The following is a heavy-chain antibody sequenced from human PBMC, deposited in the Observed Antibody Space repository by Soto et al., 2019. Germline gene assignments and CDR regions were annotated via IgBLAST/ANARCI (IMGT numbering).Heavy chain of an antibody. D-gene: IGHD6-13*01. CDR1: GGSISSSSYY. V-gene: IGHV4-39*01. Sequence: SETLSLTCTVSGGSISSSSYYWGWIRQPPGKGLEWIGSIYYSGSTYYNPSLKSRVTISVDTSKNQFSLKLSSVTAADTAVYYCARQIAAAVPNWFDPWGQGTLVTVSS. CDR2: IYYSGST. J-gene: IGHJ5*02. CDR3: ARQIAAAVPNWFDP.